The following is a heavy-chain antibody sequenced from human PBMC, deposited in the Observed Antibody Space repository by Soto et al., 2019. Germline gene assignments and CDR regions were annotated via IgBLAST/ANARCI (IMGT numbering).Heavy chain of an antibody. J-gene: IGHJ6*02. CDR2: INPSGGST. D-gene: IGHD3-9*01. CDR1: GYTFTSYY. CDR3: ARIPPNGDILTGYPYYYYGMDV. V-gene: IGHV1-46*01. Sequence: GASVKVSCKASGYTFTSYYMRWVRQAPGQGLEWMGIINPSGGSTSYAQKFQGRVTMTRDTSTSTVYMELSSLRSEDTAVYYCARIPPNGDILTGYPYYYYGMDVWGQGTTVTVSS.